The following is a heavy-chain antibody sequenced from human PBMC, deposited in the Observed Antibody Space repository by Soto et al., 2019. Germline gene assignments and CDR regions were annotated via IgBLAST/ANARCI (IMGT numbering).Heavy chain of an antibody. D-gene: IGHD3-10*01. V-gene: IGHV1-69*13. J-gene: IGHJ5*02. Sequence: GASVKVSCKASGGTFSSYAISWVRQAPGQGLEWMGGIIPIFGTASYAQKFQGRVTITADESTSTAYMELSSLRSEDTAVYYCARVGGRRGKWFDPWGQGTLVTVSS. CDR2: IIPIFGTA. CDR1: GGTFSSYA. CDR3: ARVGGRRGKWFDP.